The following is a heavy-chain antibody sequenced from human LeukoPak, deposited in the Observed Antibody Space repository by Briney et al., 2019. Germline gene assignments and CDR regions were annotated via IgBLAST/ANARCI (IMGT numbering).Heavy chain of an antibody. J-gene: IGHJ1*01. Sequence: SEALSLTCAVYGGSFSGYYWSWIRQPPGKGLEWIGEINHSGSTNYNPSLKSRVTILVDTSRNQFSLKLSSVTAADTAVYYCARGHSPVTTKVSYFQHWGQGTLVTVSS. CDR1: GGSFSGYY. CDR2: INHSGST. CDR3: ARGHSPVTTKVSYFQH. V-gene: IGHV4-34*01. D-gene: IGHD4-17*01.